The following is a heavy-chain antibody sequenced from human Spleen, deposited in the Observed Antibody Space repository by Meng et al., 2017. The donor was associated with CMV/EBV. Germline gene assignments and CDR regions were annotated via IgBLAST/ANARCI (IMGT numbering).Heavy chain of an antibody. CDR1: GFTFSYYS. Sequence: GESLKISCAASGFTFSYYSMNWVRQAPGKGLEWVSTISSGSTFKYYSDSVKGRFTISRDNAKNSLYLQMNSLGAEDTAVYYCARVCGGDCYGDLTAFDIWGQGTMVTVSS. CDR2: ISSGSTFK. V-gene: IGHV3-21*06. CDR3: ARVCGGDCYGDLTAFDI. D-gene: IGHD2-21*01. J-gene: IGHJ3*02.